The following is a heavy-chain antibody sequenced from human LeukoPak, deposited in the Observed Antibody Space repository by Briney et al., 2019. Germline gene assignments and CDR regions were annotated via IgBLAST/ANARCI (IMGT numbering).Heavy chain of an antibody. Sequence: SVKVSCKASGRTFSSYAISWVRQAPGQGLEWMGGIIPIFGTANYAQKFQGRVTITADESTSTAYMELSSLRSEDTAVYYCVFGRCGLNEYYYYGMDVWGQGTTVTVSS. V-gene: IGHV1-69*13. CDR1: GRTFSSYA. CDR3: VFGRCGLNEYYYYGMDV. D-gene: IGHD2-21*01. J-gene: IGHJ6*02. CDR2: IIPIFGTA.